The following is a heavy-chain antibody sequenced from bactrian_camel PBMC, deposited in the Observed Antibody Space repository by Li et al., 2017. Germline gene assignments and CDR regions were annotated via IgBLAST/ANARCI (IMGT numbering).Heavy chain of an antibody. CDR2: IHVGNERS. V-gene: IGHV3S1*01. D-gene: IGHD5*01. Sequence: HVQLVESGGGSVQPGGTLKLSCVPSGYIYATIFVAWFRQAPGQEREAVASIHVGNERSYYADSVQGRFTISQDNARNTLYLQMRSLKPGDTAVYYCATDGPMGWSRCGYWGQGTQVTVS. CDR3: ATDGPMGWSRCGY. CDR1: GYIYATIF. J-gene: IGHJ6*01.